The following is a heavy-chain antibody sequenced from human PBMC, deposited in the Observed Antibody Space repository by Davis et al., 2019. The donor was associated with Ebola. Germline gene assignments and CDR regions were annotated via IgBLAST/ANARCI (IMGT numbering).Heavy chain of an antibody. CDR3: ARDTYYYYNTMDV. J-gene: IGHJ6*04. CDR2: ISYDGRNK. Sequence: GESLKISCAASGFTFSSYAMHWVRQAPGKELEWVAVISYDGRNKYYADSVKDRFTISRDNSKNTLYLQMNSLRAEDTAVYYCARDTYYYYNTMDVWGKGTTVTVSS. V-gene: IGHV3-30*04. CDR1: GFTFSSYA.